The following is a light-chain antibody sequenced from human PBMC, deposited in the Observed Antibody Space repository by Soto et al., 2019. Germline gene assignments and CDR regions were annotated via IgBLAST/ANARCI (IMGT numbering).Light chain of an antibody. Sequence: QSALAQPASVSGSPGQSIAISCTGSSSDVGIYNYVSWYQQHPGKVPKLIIYEVTNRPSGVSNRFSGSKSGNTASLTISGLQAEDEADYYCSSYTPSIPRVFGTGTKFTGL. J-gene: IGLJ1*01. V-gene: IGLV2-14*01. CDR2: EVT. CDR1: SSDVGIYNY. CDR3: SSYTPSIPRV.